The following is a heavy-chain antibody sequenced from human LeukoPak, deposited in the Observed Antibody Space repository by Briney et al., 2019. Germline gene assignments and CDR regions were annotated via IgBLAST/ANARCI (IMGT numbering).Heavy chain of an antibody. CDR3: ARDRAAGSDWLDP. J-gene: IGHJ5*02. V-gene: IGHV4-59*12. CDR2: IYYNGST. Sequence: SETLSLICTVSGGSIGRYHWTWIRQPPRKALEWMCIIYYNGSTKYNPSLNSRVTISLDTSKNQFSLKLTSVTAADTAVYHCARDRAAGSDWLDPWGQGTLVTVSS. CDR1: GGSIGRYH. D-gene: IGHD3-10*01.